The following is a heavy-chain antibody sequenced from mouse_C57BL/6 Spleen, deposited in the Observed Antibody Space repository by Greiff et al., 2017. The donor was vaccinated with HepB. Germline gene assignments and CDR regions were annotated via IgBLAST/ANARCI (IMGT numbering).Heavy chain of an antibody. Sequence: EVQVVESGGGLVKPGGSLKLSCAASGFTFSDYGMHWVRQAPEKGLEWVAYISSSSSTIYYADTVKGRFTISRDNAKNTLFLQMTSLRSEDTAMYYCARSDYGSRGFAYWGQGTLVTVSA. D-gene: IGHD1-1*01. CDR2: ISSSSSTI. V-gene: IGHV5-17*01. J-gene: IGHJ3*01. CDR3: ARSDYGSRGFAY. CDR1: GFTFSDYG.